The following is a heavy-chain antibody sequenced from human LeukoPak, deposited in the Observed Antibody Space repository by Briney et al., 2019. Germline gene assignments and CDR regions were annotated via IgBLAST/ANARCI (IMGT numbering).Heavy chain of an antibody. CDR3: ARRSGGSCWGD. CDR1: GGSFSGFY. Sequence: SETLSLTCAVYGGSFSGFYWSWIRQPPGKGLEWIGEIKHSGSTNYNPSLKSRVTMSLDTSKNQFSLKLSSVTAADTAVYYCARRSGGSCWGDWGQGTLVTVSS. V-gene: IGHV4-34*01. D-gene: IGHD2-15*01. J-gene: IGHJ4*02. CDR2: IKHSGST.